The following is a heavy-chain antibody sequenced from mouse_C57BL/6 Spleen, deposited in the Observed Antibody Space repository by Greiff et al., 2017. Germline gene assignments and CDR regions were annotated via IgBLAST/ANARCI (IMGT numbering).Heavy chain of an antibody. CDR2: INPSTGGT. V-gene: IGHV1-42*01. J-gene: IGHJ3*01. CDR3: ARSGAQAGVWFAY. Sequence: EVQLQQSGPELVKPGASVKISCKASGYSFTGYYMNWVKQSPEKSLEWIGEINPSTGGTTYNQKFKAKATLTVDKSSSTAYMQLKSLTSEDSAVYYCARSGAQAGVWFAYWGQGTLVTVSA. CDR1: GYSFTGYY. D-gene: IGHD3-2*02.